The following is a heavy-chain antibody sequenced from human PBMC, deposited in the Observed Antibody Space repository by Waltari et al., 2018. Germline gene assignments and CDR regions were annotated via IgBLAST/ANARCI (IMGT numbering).Heavy chain of an antibody. CDR3: GRDWSGWDT. CDR2: ISSSTSTTI. Sequence: EVQLVESGGGLVQPGGSLRLSCVASGISFRIYSMKWVRQAPGKGLELPSYISSSTSTTIYYADSVKGRFTISRDDAKNSLFLQMNSLRDEDTAVYYCGRDWSGWDTWGQGTLVTVSS. J-gene: IGHJ5*02. V-gene: IGHV3-48*02. D-gene: IGHD3-3*01. CDR1: GISFRIYS.